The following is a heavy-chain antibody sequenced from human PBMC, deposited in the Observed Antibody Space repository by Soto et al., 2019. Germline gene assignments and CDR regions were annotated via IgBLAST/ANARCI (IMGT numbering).Heavy chain of an antibody. V-gene: IGHV4-31*03. J-gene: IGHJ5*02. CDR3: AREYSGSDKNCFDP. Sequence: SATLSLTCTVSGGSITSGGYYWSWIRQHPGKGLEWIGYIHYSGTAYYIPSLKSRLKISIDTSKNQFSLKLSSVTVADTVVYYCAREYSGSDKNCFDPWGQGTLVTVSS. CDR1: GGSITSGGYY. D-gene: IGHD5-12*01. CDR2: IHYSGTA.